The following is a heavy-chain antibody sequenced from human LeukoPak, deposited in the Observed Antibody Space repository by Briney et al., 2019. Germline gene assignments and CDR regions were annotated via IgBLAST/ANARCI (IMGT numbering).Heavy chain of an antibody. D-gene: IGHD4-17*01. CDR2: IRSKANSYAT. CDR3: TSGTHDYGDRLYEFGY. Sequence: PGGSLRLSCAASGFTFSGSAMHWVRQASGKGLEWVGRIRSKANSYATAYAASVKGRFTISRDDSKNTAYLQMNSLKTEDTAVYYCTSGTHDYGDRLYEFGYWGQGTLVTVSS. J-gene: IGHJ4*02. CDR1: GFTFSGSA. V-gene: IGHV3-73*01.